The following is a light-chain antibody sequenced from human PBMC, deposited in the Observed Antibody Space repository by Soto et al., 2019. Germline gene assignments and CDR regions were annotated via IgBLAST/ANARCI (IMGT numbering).Light chain of an antibody. CDR2: EVN. Sequence: QSVLTQPASVSGSPGQSITISCAGSGGDVGNYDLLSWYQQIPGKAPKLIIFEVNRRPSGVSDRFSGSKSGNTASLTISGLQAEDEADYYCSSFTNTITRYAFGTGTKLTVL. CDR3: SSFTNTITRYA. J-gene: IGLJ1*01. V-gene: IGLV2-14*02. CDR1: GGDVGNYDL.